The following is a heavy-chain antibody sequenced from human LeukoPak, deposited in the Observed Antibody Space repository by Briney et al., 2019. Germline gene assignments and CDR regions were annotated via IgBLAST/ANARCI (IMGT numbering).Heavy chain of an antibody. D-gene: IGHD2-15*01. J-gene: IGHJ6*02. CDR1: GFTFSSYW. CDR3: ARDSVVVVAATADYGMDA. Sequence: PGGSLRLSCAASGFTFSSYWMSWFRQAPGKGLEWVANIKQDGSEKYYVDSVKGRFTISRDNAKNSLYLQMNSLSAEDTAVYYCARDSVVVVAATADYGMDAWGQGTMVTVSS. CDR2: IKQDGSEK. V-gene: IGHV3-7*01.